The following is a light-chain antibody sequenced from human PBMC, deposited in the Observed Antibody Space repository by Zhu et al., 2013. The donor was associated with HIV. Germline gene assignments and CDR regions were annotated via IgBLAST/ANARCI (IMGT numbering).Light chain of an antibody. CDR3: SSYSSSSTV. Sequence: QSALTQPASVSGSPGQSITISCSGTSTDIINYNYVSWYQQHPGKAPKLLIYEVSNRPSGVSNRFSGSKSGNTASLTISGLQADDEADYYCSSYSSSSTVFGTGTTVTVL. V-gene: IGLV2-14*01. CDR1: STDIINYNY. CDR2: EVS. J-gene: IGLJ1*01.